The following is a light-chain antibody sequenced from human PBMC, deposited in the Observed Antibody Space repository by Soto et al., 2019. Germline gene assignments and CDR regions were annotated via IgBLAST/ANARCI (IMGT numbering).Light chain of an antibody. J-gene: IGLJ3*02. CDR1: SGHSTYA. V-gene: IGLV4-69*01. Sequence: QLVLTQSPSASASLGASVKLTCTLSSGHSTYAIAWHQQQPEKGPRYLMKLNSDGSHSKGDGIPDRFSGSSSGAERYLTISSLQSEDEADYYCQTWGTGIQGVFGGGTQLTVL. CDR2: LNSDGSH. CDR3: QTWGTGIQGV.